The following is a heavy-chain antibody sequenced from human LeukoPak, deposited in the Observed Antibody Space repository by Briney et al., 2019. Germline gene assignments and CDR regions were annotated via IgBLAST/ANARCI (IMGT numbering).Heavy chain of an antibody. CDR1: GFTFSTYA. V-gene: IGHV3-23*01. J-gene: IGHJ6*03. D-gene: IGHD3-22*01. CDR2: IGGSDGRT. CDR3: AKDSSSYDWGYMDV. Sequence: GGSLRLSCAASGFTFSTYAMSWVRQAPGKGLEWVSLIGGSDGRTRYADSVKGRFTISRDNSKNTLYLEMNSLRAEDTAVCCCAKDSSSYDWGYMDVWGKGTTVTISS.